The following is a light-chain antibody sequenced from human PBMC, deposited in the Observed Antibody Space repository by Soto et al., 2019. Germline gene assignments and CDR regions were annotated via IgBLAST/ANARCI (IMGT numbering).Light chain of an antibody. CDR3: QQRSNWPLT. Sequence: EIVGTQSRCTRSLCPWERATLSCRASQSVRGHLAWYQHKPGQAPRLLIYDASNRATSIPARFSGGGSGTDFTLTISSLDPEDFAVYYCQQRSNWPLTFGGGTKVDIK. CDR1: QSVRGH. J-gene: IGKJ4*01. V-gene: IGKV3-11*01. CDR2: DAS.